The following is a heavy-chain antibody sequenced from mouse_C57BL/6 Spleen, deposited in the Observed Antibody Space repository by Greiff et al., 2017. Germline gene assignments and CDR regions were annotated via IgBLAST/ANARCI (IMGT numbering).Heavy chain of an antibody. CDR1: GFTFSDYG. Sequence: EVQLVASGGGLVKPGGSLKLSCEASGFTFSDYGMHWVRQAPEKGLEWVAYIRGGRSTIYYAYTVKGRFTITRDNAKNTLFLQMTSLRSEDPAMYYCARDDYWGYWGQGTTLTVSS. CDR2: IRGGRSTI. CDR3: ARDDYWGY. J-gene: IGHJ2*01. D-gene: IGHD1-1*02. V-gene: IGHV5-17*01.